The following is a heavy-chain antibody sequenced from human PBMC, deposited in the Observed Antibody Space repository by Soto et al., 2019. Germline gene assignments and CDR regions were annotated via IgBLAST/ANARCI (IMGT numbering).Heavy chain of an antibody. V-gene: IGHV1-69*13. CDR2: IIPIFGTA. J-gene: IGHJ6*02. CDR3: ARVSGVAAIYYYYGMDV. D-gene: IGHD2-15*01. Sequence: SVKVSCKASGGTFSSYAISWVRQAPGQGLEWMGGIIPIFGTANYAQKFQGRVTITADESTSTAYMELCSLRSEDTAVYYCARVSGVAAIYYYYGMDVWGQGTTVTVSS. CDR1: GGTFSSYA.